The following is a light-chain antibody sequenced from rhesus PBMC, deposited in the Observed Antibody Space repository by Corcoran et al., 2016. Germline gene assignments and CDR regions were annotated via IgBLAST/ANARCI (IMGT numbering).Light chain of an antibody. CDR3: QHYYDNPYS. Sequence: DIQMTQSPSPLSASVGDRVTITCQASQGISSWLAWFQQKPGKAPWLLIYAASSLQSGVPSSFSGSRSGTDFTLTSSSLQPEDFATYYCQHYYDNPYSFGQGTKVDIK. CDR1: QGISSW. V-gene: IGKV1-19*01. CDR2: AAS. J-gene: IGKJ2*01.